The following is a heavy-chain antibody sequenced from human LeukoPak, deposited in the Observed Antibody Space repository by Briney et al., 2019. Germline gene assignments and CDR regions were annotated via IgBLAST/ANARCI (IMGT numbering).Heavy chain of an antibody. CDR1: GFTFNSYW. Sequence: GGSLRLSCAASGFTFNSYWMTWVRQAPGRGLEWVANIKQDGSEKYYVDSVKGRFTISRDNAKNSLYLQMNSLRAEDTAVYYCARDLIGYYDSSGYYYWGQGTLVTVSS. V-gene: IGHV3-7*01. CDR2: IKQDGSEK. J-gene: IGHJ4*02. D-gene: IGHD3-22*01. CDR3: ARDLIGYYDSSGYYY.